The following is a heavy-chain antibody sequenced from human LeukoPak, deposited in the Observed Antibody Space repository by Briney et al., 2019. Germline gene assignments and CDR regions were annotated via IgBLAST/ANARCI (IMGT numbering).Heavy chain of an antibody. D-gene: IGHD1-26*01. V-gene: IGHV1-8*02. J-gene: IGHJ1*01. CDR2: INPSGGST. Sequence: ASVKVSCKASGGTFSSYAISWVRQAPGQGLEWMGIINPSGGSTSYAQKFQGRVTMTRNTSISTAYMELSNLRSEDTAVYYCVRGRFIAGAGDWGQGTPVTVPS. CDR3: VRGRFIAGAGD. CDR1: GGTFSSYA.